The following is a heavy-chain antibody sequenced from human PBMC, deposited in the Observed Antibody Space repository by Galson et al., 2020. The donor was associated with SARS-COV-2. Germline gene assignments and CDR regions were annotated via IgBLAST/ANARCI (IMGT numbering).Heavy chain of an antibody. V-gene: IGHV3-21*01. CDR3: ARDRGITGTTSGDY. CDR2: ISSSSSYI. D-gene: IGHD1-7*01. J-gene: IGHJ4*02. Sequence: KIGESLKISCAASGFTFSSYSMNWVRQAPGKGLEWVSSISSSSSYIYYADSVKGQFTISRDNAKNSLYLQMNSLRAEDTAVYYCARDRGITGTTSGDYWGQGTLVTVSS. CDR1: GFTFSSYS.